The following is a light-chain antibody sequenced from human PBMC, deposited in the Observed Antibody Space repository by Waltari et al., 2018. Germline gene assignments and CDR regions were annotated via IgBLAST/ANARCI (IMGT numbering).Light chain of an antibody. J-gene: IGLJ3*02. CDR1: SGHRSNV. CDR3: QTGGHGTWV. CDR2: VNSDGSH. V-gene: IGLV4-69*01. Sequence: QLVLTQSPSASASLAASVQLTCTLSSGHRSNVIAWHQQQPLKGPRYLMKVNSDGSHSKGDDIPDRFSGSSSGAERYLTISSLQSEDEADYYCQTGGHGTWVFGGGTKLTVL.